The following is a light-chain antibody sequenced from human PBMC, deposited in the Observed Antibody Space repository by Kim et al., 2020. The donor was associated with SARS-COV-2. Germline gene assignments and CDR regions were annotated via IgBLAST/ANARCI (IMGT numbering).Light chain of an antibody. V-gene: IGLV2-23*02. CDR1: SSDVGTYNL. J-gene: IGLJ2*01. Sequence: GESNTSSCTGTSSDVGTYNLVYWYEQHPGKAPKLMIYEVSKRHEGVSNRFSGYKSGNTASLTIYGMQAEDEAEYYCCSYAGSSTFAFGGGTQLTVL. CDR3: CSYAGSSTFA. CDR2: EVS.